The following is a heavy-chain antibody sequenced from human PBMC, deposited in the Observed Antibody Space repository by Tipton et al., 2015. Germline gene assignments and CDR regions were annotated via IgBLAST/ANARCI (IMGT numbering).Heavy chain of an antibody. CDR1: GFTVSSNY. V-gene: IGHV3-53*01. CDR2: IYSGGST. Sequence: SLRLSCAASGFTVSSNYMSRVRQAPGKGLEWVSVIYSGGSTYYADSVKGRFTISRDNSKNTLYLQMNSLRAEDTAVYYCARLVGVGSYYFDYWGQGTLVTVSS. J-gene: IGHJ4*02. D-gene: IGHD2-15*01. CDR3: ARLVGVGSYYFDY.